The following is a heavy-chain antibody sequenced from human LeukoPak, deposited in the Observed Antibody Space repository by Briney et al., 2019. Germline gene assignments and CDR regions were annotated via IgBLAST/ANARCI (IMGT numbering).Heavy chain of an antibody. D-gene: IGHD3-3*01. CDR2: ISSGGSYI. Sequence: GGSLRLSCVASGFTFSSYSMNWIRQAPGKGLEWVSSISSGGSYIYYADSLKGRFTISRDNAKNSLYLQMNSLRAEDTAVYYCAKPRTIFGVVPFDYWGQGTLVTVSS. V-gene: IGHV3-21*04. CDR3: AKPRTIFGVVPFDY. CDR1: GFTFSSYS. J-gene: IGHJ4*02.